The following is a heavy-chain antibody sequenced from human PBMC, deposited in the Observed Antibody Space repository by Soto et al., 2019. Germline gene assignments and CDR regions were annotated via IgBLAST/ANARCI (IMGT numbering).Heavy chain of an antibody. D-gene: IGHD3-22*01. V-gene: IGHV1-69*13. CDR2: IIPIFDIT. J-gene: IGHJ6*02. CDR1: GGTFRSYS. CDR3: ARPDEGGYSSNHHYYYALDV. Sequence: ASVKVSCKASGGTFRSYSISWLRQAPGQGLEWMGGIIPIFDITNYAQKFQGRVTITADESTSTAYMELSSLGSDDTAVYYCARPDEGGYSSNHHYYYALDVWGQGTTVTVSS.